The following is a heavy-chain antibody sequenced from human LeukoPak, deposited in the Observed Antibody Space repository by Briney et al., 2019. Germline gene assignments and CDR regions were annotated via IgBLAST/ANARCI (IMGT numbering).Heavy chain of an antibody. CDR2: INTDGSST. D-gene: IGHD2-2*01. CDR3: ARDKYYAPEY. J-gene: IGHJ4*02. Sequence: GGSLRLSCAAPGFAFSTYWMHWVRQAPGKGLVWVSHINTDGSSTTYADSVKGRFTISRDNAKNTLYLQMNNLRTEDTAVYYCARDKYYAPEYWGQGTLVTVSS. CDR1: GFAFSTYW. V-gene: IGHV3-74*03.